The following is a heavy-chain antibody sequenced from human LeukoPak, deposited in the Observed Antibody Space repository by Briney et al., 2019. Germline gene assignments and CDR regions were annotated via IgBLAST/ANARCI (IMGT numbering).Heavy chain of an antibody. D-gene: IGHD1-26*01. J-gene: IGHJ4*02. CDR3: AREGYSGSYTFDY. Sequence: SVKVSCKASGGTFSSYAISWVRQAPGQGLEWMGGVIPIFGTANYAQKFQGRVTITADESTSTAYMELSSLRSEDTAVYYCAREGYSGSYTFDYWGQGTLVTVSS. V-gene: IGHV1-69*13. CDR1: GGTFSSYA. CDR2: VIPIFGTA.